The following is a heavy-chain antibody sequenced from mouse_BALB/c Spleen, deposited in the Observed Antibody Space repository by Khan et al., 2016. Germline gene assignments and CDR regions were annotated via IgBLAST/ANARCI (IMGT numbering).Heavy chain of an antibody. J-gene: IGHJ3*01. D-gene: IGHD2-10*02. CDR3: ARDYQYFDAWFAS. CDR1: GFSLTNSG. CDR2: IWAGGST. V-gene: IGHV2-9*02. Sequence: QVQLKESGPGLVAPSQSLSITCTVSGFSLTNSGVHWVRQPPRKGLDWLGVIWAGGSTDYNSALMSRLSINRDTTQNQVFLKMNSLQTDDTAMYYCARDYQYFDAWFASWGQGTLVTVSA.